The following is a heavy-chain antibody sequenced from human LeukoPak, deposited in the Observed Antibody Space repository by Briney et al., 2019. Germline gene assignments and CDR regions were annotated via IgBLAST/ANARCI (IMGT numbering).Heavy chain of an antibody. Sequence: SSETLSLTCTVSGYSISSNYYWGWIRQPPGKGLEWIGSIYHSGSTYYNPSLKSRVTILIDTSKNQFSLKLTSVTAADTAVYYCARAYYYGSGSYGLDYWGQGTLVTVSS. V-gene: IGHV4-38-2*02. CDR3: ARAYYYGSGSYGLDY. CDR1: GYSISSNYY. J-gene: IGHJ4*02. CDR2: IYHSGST. D-gene: IGHD3-10*01.